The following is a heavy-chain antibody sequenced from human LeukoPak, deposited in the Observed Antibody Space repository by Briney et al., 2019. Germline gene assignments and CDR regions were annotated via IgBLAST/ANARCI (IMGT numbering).Heavy chain of an antibody. CDR3: ARTRRITMVRGGILFDP. CDR2: IYYSGST. D-gene: IGHD3-10*01. J-gene: IGHJ5*02. CDR1: GGSISSGGYY. Sequence: SETLSLTCTVSGGSISSGGYYWSWLRQHPGTGLEWIGYIYYSGSTYYNPSLKSRVTISVDTSKNQFSLKLSSVTAADTAVYYCARTRRITMVRGGILFDPWGQGTLVTVSS. V-gene: IGHV4-31*03.